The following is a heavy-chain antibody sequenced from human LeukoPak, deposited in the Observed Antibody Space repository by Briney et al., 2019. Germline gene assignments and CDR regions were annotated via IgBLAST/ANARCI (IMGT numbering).Heavy chain of an antibody. J-gene: IGHJ3*02. Sequence: PGGSLRLSCAASGFIFSSYWMTWVRQAPGKGLEWVATIKHDGSEDYYLDSVKGRFTISRDNAKSSMWLQMNSLRAEDTAVYYCARACGGDCYDLDAFDIWGQGTMVTVSS. D-gene: IGHD2-21*02. CDR1: GFIFSSYW. V-gene: IGHV3-7*01. CDR2: IKHDGSED. CDR3: ARACGGDCYDLDAFDI.